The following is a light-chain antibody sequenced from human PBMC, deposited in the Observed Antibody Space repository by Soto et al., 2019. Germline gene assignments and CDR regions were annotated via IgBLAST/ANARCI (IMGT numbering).Light chain of an antibody. CDR3: SSYTSSSSNV. J-gene: IGLJ1*01. Sequence: SALTQPASVSGSPGQSITISCTGTSSDVGGYSYVSWYQQCPGKAPKLMIFDVSYRPSGVSNRFSGSKSGNTASLTISGLQAEDEADYYCSSYTSSSSNVFGTGTKVTVL. CDR2: DVS. CDR1: SSDVGGYSY. V-gene: IGLV2-14*01.